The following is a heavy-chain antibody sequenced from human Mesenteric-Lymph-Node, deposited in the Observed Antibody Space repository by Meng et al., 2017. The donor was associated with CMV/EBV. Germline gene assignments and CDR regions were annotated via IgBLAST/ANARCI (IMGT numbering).Heavy chain of an antibody. Sequence: GGSLRLSCTASGFTFNDYWMHWVRQAPGKGLEWVSRVSNDEKITDYADSVKGRVTISRDNAKSTLHLQMNTLGVEDTAVYYCARDAPVITPHHDTFDIWGRGTMVTVSS. J-gene: IGHJ3*02. CDR2: VSNDEKIT. CDR3: ARDAPVITPHHDTFDI. D-gene: IGHD4-23*01. V-gene: IGHV3-74*01. CDR1: GFTFNDYW.